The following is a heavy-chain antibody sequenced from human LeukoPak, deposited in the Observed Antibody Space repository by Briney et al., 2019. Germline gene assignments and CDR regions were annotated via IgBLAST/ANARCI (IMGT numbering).Heavy chain of an antibody. CDR1: GVSISSYY. CDR2: IYYSGST. D-gene: IGHD2-2*01. CDR3: ARGAPRSRTRLDY. J-gene: IGHJ4*02. Sequence: SETLSLTCTVSGVSISSYYWSWIRQPPGKGLEWIGYIYYSGSTNYNPSLKSRVTISVDTSKNQFSLKLSSVTAADTAVYYCARGAPRSRTRLDYWGQGTLVTVSS. V-gene: IGHV4-59*01.